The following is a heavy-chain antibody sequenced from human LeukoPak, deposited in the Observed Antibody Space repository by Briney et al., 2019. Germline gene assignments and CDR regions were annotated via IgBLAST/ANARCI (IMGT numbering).Heavy chain of an antibody. CDR3: TRDLGPYYHGSGSTDY. D-gene: IGHD3-10*01. Sequence: GGSLRLSCAASGFTFSTYWMHWVRQAPGKGLEWVGFIRSKRYGGTTEYAASVKGRFTISRDDSKTIAYLQMNSLKTEDAAVYYCTRDLGPYYHGSGSTDYWGQGTLVTVSS. J-gene: IGHJ4*02. CDR1: GFTFSTYW. V-gene: IGHV3-49*04. CDR2: IRSKRYGGTT.